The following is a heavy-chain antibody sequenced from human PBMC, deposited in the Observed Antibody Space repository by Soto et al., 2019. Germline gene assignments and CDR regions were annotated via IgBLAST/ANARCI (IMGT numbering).Heavy chain of an antibody. V-gene: IGHV1-8*01. J-gene: IGHJ6*02. CDR1: GYTFTSYD. D-gene: IGHD1-1*01. Sequence: QVQLVQSGAEVKKPGASVKVSCKASGYTFTSYDINWVRQATGQGLEWRGWMNPNRGNTVYAQKFKGRVTMPRNTSISTAYMELSSLRSEDTAMYYCARERNMYGVDVWGQGTTVTVSS. CDR2: MNPNRGNT. CDR3: ARERNMYGVDV.